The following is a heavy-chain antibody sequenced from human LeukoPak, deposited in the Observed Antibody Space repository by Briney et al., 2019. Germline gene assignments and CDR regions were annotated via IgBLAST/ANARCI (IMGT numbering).Heavy chain of an antibody. CDR1: GYTFTSYD. D-gene: IGHD3-3*01. Sequence: GASVKVSCKASGYTFTSYDINWVRQATGQGLVWMGWMNPNSGNTGYAQKFQGRVTMTRNTSISTAYMELSSLRSEDTAVYYCATGGGNYYYMDVWGKGTTVTVSS. CDR3: ATGGGNYYYMDV. V-gene: IGHV1-8*01. J-gene: IGHJ6*03. CDR2: MNPNSGNT.